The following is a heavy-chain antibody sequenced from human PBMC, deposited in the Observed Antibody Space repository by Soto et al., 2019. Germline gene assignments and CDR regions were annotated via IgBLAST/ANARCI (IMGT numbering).Heavy chain of an antibody. CDR2: IYYSGST. Sequence: QVQLQESGPGLVKPSQTLSLTCTVSGGSISSGGYYWSWIRQPPGKGLEWIGYIYYSGSTYYNPSLKSRVTISVDTSKNQFSLKLSSVTAADTAVYYCASQAALLWFGELSPSVYDYWGQGTLVTVSS. CDR1: GGSISSGGYY. J-gene: IGHJ4*02. V-gene: IGHV4-30-4*01. CDR3: ASQAALLWFGELSPSVYDY. D-gene: IGHD3-10*01.